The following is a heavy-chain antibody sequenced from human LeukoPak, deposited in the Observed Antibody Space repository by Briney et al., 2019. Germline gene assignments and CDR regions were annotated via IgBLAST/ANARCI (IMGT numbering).Heavy chain of an antibody. CDR3: TSRITMVRGVPPFDY. V-gene: IGHV3-73*01. CDR2: IRSKANSYAT. D-gene: IGHD3-10*01. CDR1: GFTFSGSA. J-gene: IGHJ4*02. Sequence: GGSLKLSCAASGFTFSGSAMHWVRQASGKGLEWVGRIRSKANSYATAYAASVKGRFTISRDDSKNTAYLQMNSLKTEDTAVYYCTSRITMVRGVPPFDYWGQGTLVTVSS.